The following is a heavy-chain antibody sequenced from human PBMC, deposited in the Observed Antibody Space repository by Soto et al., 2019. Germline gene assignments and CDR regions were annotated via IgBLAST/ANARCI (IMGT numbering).Heavy chain of an antibody. Sequence: PGGSLRLSCAASGFTFSSYGMHWVRQAPDKGLEWVAVIWYDGSNKYYADSVKGRFTISRDNSKNTLYLQMNSLRAEDTAVYYCARATYPTYYDFWSGYYPQYYMDVWGKGTTVTVSS. J-gene: IGHJ6*03. CDR2: IWYDGSNK. CDR3: ARATYPTYYDFWSGYYPQYYMDV. CDR1: GFTFSSYG. D-gene: IGHD3-3*01. V-gene: IGHV3-33*01.